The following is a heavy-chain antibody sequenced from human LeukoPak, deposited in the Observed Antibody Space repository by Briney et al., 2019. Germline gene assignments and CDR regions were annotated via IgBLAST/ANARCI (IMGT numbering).Heavy chain of an antibody. CDR1: GFTFSDHY. CDR2: TRNKANSYTT. J-gene: IGHJ4*02. D-gene: IGHD3-22*01. CDR3: ARADGYYSTGDY. V-gene: IGHV3-72*01. Sequence: GGSLRLSCAVSGFTFSDHYMDWVRQAPGKGLEWVGRTRNKANSYTTEYAASVKGRFTISRDDSKNSLYLQMNSLKAEDTAVYYCARADGYYSTGDYWGQGTLVTVSS.